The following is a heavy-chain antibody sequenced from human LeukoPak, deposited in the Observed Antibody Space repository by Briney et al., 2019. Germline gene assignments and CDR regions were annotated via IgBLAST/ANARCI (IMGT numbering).Heavy chain of an antibody. CDR2: FYTSGST. V-gene: IGHV4-61*02. D-gene: IGHD2-2*02. CDR3: ARDLSYCTTNSCHIRGFDP. CDR1: GGSISSGSYY. J-gene: IGHJ5*02. Sequence: SQTLSLTCIVSGGSISSGSYYWNWIRQPAGKGLEWVGRFYTSGSTNYNPSLKSRVTISVDTSKNQFSLKLSSVTAADTAVYYCARDLSYCTTNSCHIRGFDPWGQGTLVTVSS.